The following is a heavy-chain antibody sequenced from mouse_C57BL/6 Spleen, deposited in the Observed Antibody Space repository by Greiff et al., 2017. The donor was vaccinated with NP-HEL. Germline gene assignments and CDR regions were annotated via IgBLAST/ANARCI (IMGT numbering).Heavy chain of an antibody. D-gene: IGHD2-4*01. CDR2: IHPNSGST. Sequence: QVQLQQSGAELVKPGASVKLSCKASGYTFTSYWMHWVKQRPGQGLEWIGMIHPNSGSTNYNEKFKSKATLTVDKSSSTAYMQLSSLTSEDSAVYYCARWDYENYFDYWGQGTTLTVSS. J-gene: IGHJ2*01. CDR1: GYTFTSYW. CDR3: ARWDYENYFDY. V-gene: IGHV1-64*01.